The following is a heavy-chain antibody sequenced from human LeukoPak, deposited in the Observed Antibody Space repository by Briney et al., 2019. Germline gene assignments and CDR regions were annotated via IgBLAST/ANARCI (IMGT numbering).Heavy chain of an antibody. CDR1: GGSISSSSYY. V-gene: IGHV4-39*01. CDR3: ARELFGITPSDY. D-gene: IGHD3-10*01. Sequence: PSETLSLTCTVSGGSISSSSYYWGWIRQPPGKGLEWIGSIYYSGSTYYNPSLKSRVTISVDTSKNQFSLKLSSVTAADTAVYYCARELFGITPSDYWGQGTLVTVSP. J-gene: IGHJ4*02. CDR2: IYYSGST.